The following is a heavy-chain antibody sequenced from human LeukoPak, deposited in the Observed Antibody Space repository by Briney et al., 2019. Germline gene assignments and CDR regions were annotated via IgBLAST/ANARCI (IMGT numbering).Heavy chain of an antibody. CDR3: AKDLYYYDSSGYQYYFDY. V-gene: IGHV3-30*02. Sequence: GGSLRLSCAASGFTFSSYGIHWVRQAPGKGLEWVAFIRYDGSNKYYADSVKGRFTISRDNSKNTLYLQMNSLRAEDTAVYYCAKDLYYYDSSGYQYYFDYWGQGTLVTVSS. CDR1: GFTFSSYG. CDR2: IRYDGSNK. J-gene: IGHJ4*02. D-gene: IGHD3-22*01.